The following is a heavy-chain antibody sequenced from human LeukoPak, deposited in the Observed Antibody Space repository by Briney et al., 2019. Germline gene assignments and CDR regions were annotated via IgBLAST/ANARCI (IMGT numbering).Heavy chain of an antibody. J-gene: IGHJ4*02. CDR1: GGSISSGGYY. V-gene: IGHV4-31*03. D-gene: IGHD6-13*01. CDR2: IYHSGST. Sequence: SETLSLTCTVSGGSISSGGYYWSWIRQHPGKGLDWIVYIYHSGSTYYNPSLKSRVTISVDTSKNQFSLKLSSVTAADTAVYYCAREPYSSSWYGVDYWGQGTLVTVSS. CDR3: AREPYSSSWYGVDY.